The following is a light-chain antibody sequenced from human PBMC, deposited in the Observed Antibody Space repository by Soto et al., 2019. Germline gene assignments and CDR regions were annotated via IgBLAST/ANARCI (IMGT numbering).Light chain of an antibody. V-gene: IGLV2-14*03. J-gene: IGLJ2*01. CDR1: SSDVGGYNY. CDR2: DVS. CDR3: RSYISSSNVV. Sequence: QSALTQPASVSGSPGQSITISCTGTSSDVGGYNYLSWYQQHPGKAPKRMLYDVSNRPSGDSNRFSVSKSGITASLTISGLQDKEEADYYCRSYISSSNVVFGGGTKLTV.